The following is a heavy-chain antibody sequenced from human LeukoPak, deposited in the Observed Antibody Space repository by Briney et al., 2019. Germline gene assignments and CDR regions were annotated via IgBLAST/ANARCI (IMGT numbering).Heavy chain of an antibody. J-gene: IGHJ3*02. D-gene: IGHD4-17*01. CDR2: IRSKANSYAT. V-gene: IGHV3-73*01. CDR3: TRRARGYGYGDYYAFDI. Sequence: GGSLRLSCAASGFTFSGSAMHWVRQASGKGLEWVGRIRSKANSYATAYAASVKGRFTISRDDSKNTAYLQMNSLKTEDTAVYYCTRRARGYGYGDYYAFDIWGQGTMVTVSS. CDR1: GFTFSGSA.